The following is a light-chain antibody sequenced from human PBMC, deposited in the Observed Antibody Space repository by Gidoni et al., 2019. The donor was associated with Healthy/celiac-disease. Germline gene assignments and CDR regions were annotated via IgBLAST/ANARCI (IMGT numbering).Light chain of an antibody. CDR1: QSVSSY. CDR3: QQRSNWPPQLT. J-gene: IGKJ4*01. V-gene: IGKV3-11*01. CDR2: DAS. Sequence: EIVLTQSPATLSLSPGERATLACRARQSVSSYLALYQQKPGHAPRLLIYDASNRATGIPARFSGSGSGTDFTLTLSSLEPESFAVYYCQQRSNWPPQLTFGGGTKVEIK.